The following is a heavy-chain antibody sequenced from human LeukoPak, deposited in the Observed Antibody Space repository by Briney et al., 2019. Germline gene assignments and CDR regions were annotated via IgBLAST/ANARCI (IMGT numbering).Heavy chain of an antibody. CDR1: GGSFSGYY. J-gene: IGHJ4*02. CDR3: AREPYSSGWQTRSHYYFDY. V-gene: IGHV4-34*01. Sequence: PSETLSLTCAVYGGSFSGYYWSWIRQPPGKGLEWIGEINHSGSTNYNPSLKSRVTISVDTSKNQFSLKLSSVTAADTAVYYCAREPYSSGWQTRSHYYFDYWGQGTLVTVSS. D-gene: IGHD6-19*01. CDR2: INHSGST.